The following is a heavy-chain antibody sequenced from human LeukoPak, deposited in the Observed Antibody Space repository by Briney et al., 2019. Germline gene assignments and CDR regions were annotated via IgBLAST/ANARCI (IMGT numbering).Heavy chain of an antibody. CDR2: ISNSSSYI. Sequence: PGGSLRLSCTASGYTFSSYSMNWVRQAPAKGLEWVSSISNSSSYIYYADSVKARFTISRDNAKNSLYLQMNSLRAEDTAVYYCARDDRGSYGSGSSNYYYYMDVWGKGTTVTISS. D-gene: IGHD3-10*01. CDR1: GYTFSSYS. J-gene: IGHJ6*03. V-gene: IGHV3-21*01. CDR3: ARDDRGSYGSGSSNYYYYMDV.